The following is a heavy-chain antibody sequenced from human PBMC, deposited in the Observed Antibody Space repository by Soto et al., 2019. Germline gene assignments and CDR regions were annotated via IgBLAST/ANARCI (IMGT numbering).Heavy chain of an antibody. Sequence: EVRLVESGGTLVQPGRSLRLSCAGSGFMFGDYAMHWVRQAPGKGLEWVSGISWSSSSTAYADSVKGRFTISRDDAKNSLYLLMNSLRPEDTAFYYCVRANKRSLSGSFGGTNSYYFAHWGQGALVSVSS. CDR2: ISWSSSST. CDR3: VRANKRSLSGSFGGTNSYYFAH. J-gene: IGHJ4*02. D-gene: IGHD1-26*01. V-gene: IGHV3-9*01. CDR1: GFMFGDYA.